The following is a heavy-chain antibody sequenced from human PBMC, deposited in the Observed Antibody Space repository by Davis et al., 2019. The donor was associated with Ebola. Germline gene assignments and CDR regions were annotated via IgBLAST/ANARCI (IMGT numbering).Heavy chain of an antibody. V-gene: IGHV3-23*01. CDR3: AKAGQGIVVVVGVGYFDL. D-gene: IGHD2-15*01. Sequence: PGGSLRLSCAASGFTFSSYAMSWVRQAPGKGLEWVSAISGSGGSTYYADSVKGRFTISRDNSKNTLYLQMNSLRAEDTAVYYCAKAGQGIVVVVGVGYFDLWGRGTLVTVSS. J-gene: IGHJ2*01. CDR1: GFTFSSYA. CDR2: ISGSGGST.